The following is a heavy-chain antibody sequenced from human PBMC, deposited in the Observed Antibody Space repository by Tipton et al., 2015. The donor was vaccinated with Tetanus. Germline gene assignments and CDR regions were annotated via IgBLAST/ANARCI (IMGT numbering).Heavy chain of an antibody. CDR1: GGSFSGHY. J-gene: IGHJ4*02. CDR2: INPSGGA. Sequence: TLSLTCAVSGGSFSGHYWSWIRQPPGEGLEWIGEINPSGGASYNPSLKSRVTISVDTSTNQFSLKLTSVTAADTAVYYCAREPAATGTSLFDYWGQGALVTVSS. D-gene: IGHD6-13*01. V-gene: IGHV4-34*01. CDR3: AREPAATGTSLFDY.